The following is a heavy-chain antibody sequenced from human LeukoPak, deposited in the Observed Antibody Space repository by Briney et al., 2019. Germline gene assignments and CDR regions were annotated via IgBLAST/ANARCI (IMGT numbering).Heavy chain of an antibody. CDR1: GGSFSGYY. CDR2: INHSGST. V-gene: IGHV4-34*01. Sequence: PSETLSLTCAVYGGSFSGYYWSWIRQPPGKGLEWIGEINHSGSTNCNPSLKSRVTISVDTSKNQFSLKLSSVTAADTAVYYCARYMVRGPLVYYYGMDVWGQGTTVTVSS. CDR3: ARYMVRGPLVYYYGMDV. D-gene: IGHD3-10*01. J-gene: IGHJ6*02.